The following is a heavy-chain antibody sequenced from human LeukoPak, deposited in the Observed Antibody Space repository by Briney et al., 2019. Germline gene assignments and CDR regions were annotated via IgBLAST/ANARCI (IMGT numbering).Heavy chain of an antibody. CDR1: GSSFTSYW. V-gene: IGHV5-51*01. D-gene: IGHD3-16*02. CDR2: VYPGDSDT. CDR3: ARHSDYVWGSFRPIRY. J-gene: IGHJ4*02. Sequence: GASLKISFKGSGSSFTSYWIGWVRQMPGKGLEWMGIVYPGDSDTRYSPSFQGQVTISADKSISTAYLQWSSLKASDTAMYYCARHSDYVWGSFRPIRYWGQGTLVTVSS.